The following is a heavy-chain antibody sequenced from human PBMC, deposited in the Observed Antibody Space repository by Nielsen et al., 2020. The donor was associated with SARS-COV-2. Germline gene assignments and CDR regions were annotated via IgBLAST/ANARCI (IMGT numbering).Heavy chain of an antibody. CDR1: GYTLTSFA. CDR3: ARITPSSGWDY. CDR2: INAGNGNT. V-gene: IGHV1-3*01. D-gene: IGHD6-19*01. J-gene: IGHJ4*02. Sequence: SVKVSRKTSGYTLTSFAIHWVRQAPGQSLEWMGWINAGNGNTKYSQKFQGRVTMTRDTSANTAYMELSSLSSEDTAVYYCARITPSSGWDYWGQGTLVTVSS.